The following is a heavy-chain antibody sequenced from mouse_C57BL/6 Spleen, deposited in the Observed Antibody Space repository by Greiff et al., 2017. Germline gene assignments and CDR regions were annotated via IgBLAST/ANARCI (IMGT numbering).Heavy chain of an antibody. CDR1: GYTFTDYY. CDR3: ARSDYSNHVDY. CDR2: INPYNGGT. V-gene: IGHV1-19*01. D-gene: IGHD2-5*01. Sequence: VQLQQSGPVLVKPGASVKMSCKASGYTFTDYYMNWVKQSHGKSLEWIGVINPYNGGTSSNQKFKGKATLTVDKSSSTAYMELNSLTSEDSAVYYCARSDYSNHVDYWGQGTTLTVSS. J-gene: IGHJ2*01.